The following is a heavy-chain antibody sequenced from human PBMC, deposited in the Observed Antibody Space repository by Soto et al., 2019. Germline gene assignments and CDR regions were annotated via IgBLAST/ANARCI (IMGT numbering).Heavy chain of an antibody. J-gene: IGHJ4*02. Sequence: QLQLQESGPGLVKPSETLSLTCTVSGGSISSSSYYWGWIRQSPGKGLEWIGNIYYSGSTYYNPSLKSRVTLSVDTAKNQFSLKLSSVTAADTAVDYCARRGGSSPFDYWGQGTLVTVSS. CDR3: ARRGGSSPFDY. V-gene: IGHV4-39*01. D-gene: IGHD1-26*01. CDR1: GGSISSSSYY. CDR2: IYYSGST.